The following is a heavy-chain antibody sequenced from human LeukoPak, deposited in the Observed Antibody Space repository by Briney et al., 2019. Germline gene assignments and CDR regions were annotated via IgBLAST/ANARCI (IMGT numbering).Heavy chain of an antibody. Sequence: PGGSLRLSCAASGFTFDSYAMHWVRQAPGKGLEWVAVIWYDGSNKYYADSVKGRFTISRDNSKNTLYLQMNSLRAEDTAVYYCARDPSEMATILDYWGQGTLVTVSS. CDR3: ARDPSEMATILDY. V-gene: IGHV3-33*08. CDR1: GFTFDSYA. D-gene: IGHD5-24*01. CDR2: IWYDGSNK. J-gene: IGHJ4*02.